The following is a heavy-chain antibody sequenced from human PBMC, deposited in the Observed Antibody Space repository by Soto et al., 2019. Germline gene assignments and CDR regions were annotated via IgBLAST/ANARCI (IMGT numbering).Heavy chain of an antibody. J-gene: IGHJ3*02. CDR1: GGSFSPNY. D-gene: IGHD1-26*01. V-gene: IGHV4-59*08. CDR3: ARVRRYSGKPDVFDS. Sequence: PSETLSLTCRLSGGSFSPNYWGWFRQSPGKGLEWVGYIYYGGTTSYNPSLKSRVTISLETSKSHFSLRLSSVTAADAAVYYCARVRRYSGKPDVFDSWGQGTMVTVSS. CDR2: IYYGGTT.